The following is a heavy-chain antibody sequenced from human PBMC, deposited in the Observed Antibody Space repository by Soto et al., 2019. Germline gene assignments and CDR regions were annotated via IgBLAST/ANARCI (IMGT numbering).Heavy chain of an antibody. CDR3: ARDGPKRGYAVGYFDY. V-gene: IGHV1-69*13. J-gene: IGHJ4*02. Sequence: GASVKVSCKASGGTFSSYAISWVRQAPGQGLEWMGGIIPIFGTASYAQKFQGRVTITADESTSTAYMELSSLRSEDTAVYYCARDGPKRGYAVGYFDYWGQGTLVTVSS. D-gene: IGHD5-18*01. CDR1: GGTFSSYA. CDR2: IIPIFGTA.